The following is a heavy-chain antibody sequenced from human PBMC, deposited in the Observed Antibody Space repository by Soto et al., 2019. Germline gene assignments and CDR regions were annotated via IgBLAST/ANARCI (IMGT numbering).Heavy chain of an antibody. D-gene: IGHD3-10*01. Sequence: GGSLKISCNGSGYSFTSYWISWVRQMPGKGLEWMGRIDPSDSYANYSPSFQGHVTISADKSISTAYLQWSSLKASDTAMYYCARPGVLLWFGEDYYGMDVWGQGTTVTSP. CDR2: IDPSDSYA. CDR3: ARPGVLLWFGEDYYGMDV. CDR1: GYSFTSYW. V-gene: IGHV5-10-1*01. J-gene: IGHJ6*02.